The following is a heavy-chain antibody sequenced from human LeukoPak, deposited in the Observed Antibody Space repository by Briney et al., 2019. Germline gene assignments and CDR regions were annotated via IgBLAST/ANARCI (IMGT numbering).Heavy chain of an antibody. CDR2: ISVDGGSA. V-gene: IGHV3-43*02. CDR3: AREGGDYASSGYFFDY. CDR1: GFPFDGYA. D-gene: IGHD4-17*01. J-gene: IGHJ4*02. Sequence: GGSLRLSCAASGFPFDGYAMDWVRQAPGKGLEWVSLISVDGGSAYYADSVKGRFTFSRDNSKNSLFLQMHSLTTDDTALYYCAREGGDYASSGYFFDYWGQGTLITVSS.